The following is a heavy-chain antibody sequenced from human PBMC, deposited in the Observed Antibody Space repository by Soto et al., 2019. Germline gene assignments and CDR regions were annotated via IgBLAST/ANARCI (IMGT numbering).Heavy chain of an antibody. Sequence: EVQLLESGGGLVQPGGSLRLSCEASGFTFSTSAMSWVRQAPGKGLEWVSTISCSGGGKYYADSVNGRFTISGDNSKNTLFLQMNSLRAEDTALYYCARNWGIFDYWGQGTLVTVSS. J-gene: IGHJ4*02. D-gene: IGHD7-27*01. CDR1: GFTFSTSA. CDR3: ARNWGIFDY. CDR2: ISCSGGGK. V-gene: IGHV3-23*01.